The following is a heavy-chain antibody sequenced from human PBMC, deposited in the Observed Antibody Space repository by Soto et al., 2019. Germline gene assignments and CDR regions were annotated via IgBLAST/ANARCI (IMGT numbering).Heavy chain of an antibody. J-gene: IGHJ6*03. CDR1: GRTFSGYY. CDR3: ARVNYYYYYMDV. CDR2: INHSGST. V-gene: IGHV4-34*01. Sequence: SETLYLTCAAYGRTFSGYYLGGIHQPPGKGLEWIGEINHSGSTNYNPSLKSRVTISVDTSKNQFSLKLSSVTAADTAVYYCARVNYYYYYMDVWGKGTTVTVSS.